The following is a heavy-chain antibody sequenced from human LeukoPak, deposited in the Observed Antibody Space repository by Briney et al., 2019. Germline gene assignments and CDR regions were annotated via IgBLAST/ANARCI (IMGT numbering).Heavy chain of an antibody. CDR1: GFPFDDYA. J-gene: IGHJ3*02. D-gene: IGHD1-14*01. CDR3: AKDTSDTGMFDAFDI. CDR2: ISWNSGSI. V-gene: IGHV3-9*01. Sequence: GRSLRLSCAASGFPFDDYAMHWVRQAPGKGLEWVSGISWNSGSIGYADSVKGRFTISRDNAKNSLYLQMNSLRAEDTALYYCAKDTSDTGMFDAFDIWGQGTMVTVSS.